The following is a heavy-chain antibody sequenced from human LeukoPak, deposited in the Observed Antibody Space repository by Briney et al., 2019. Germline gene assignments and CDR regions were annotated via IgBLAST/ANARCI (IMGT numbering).Heavy chain of an antibody. CDR1: GGSFSGYY. J-gene: IGHJ3*02. CDR2: INHSGST. CDR3: ARGRPSGHFDWLLSQFLAASAFDI. D-gene: IGHD3-9*01. Sequence: SETLSLTCAVYGGSFSGYYWSWIRQPPGKGLEWIGEINHSGSTSYNPSLKSRVTISVDTSKNQFSLKLSSVTAADTAVYYCARGRPSGHFDWLLSQFLAASAFDIWGQGTMVTVSS. V-gene: IGHV4-34*01.